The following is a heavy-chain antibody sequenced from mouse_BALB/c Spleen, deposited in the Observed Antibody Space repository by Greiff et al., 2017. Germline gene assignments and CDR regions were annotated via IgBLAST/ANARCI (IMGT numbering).Heavy chain of an antibody. CDR1: GYSFTGYF. D-gene: IGHD2-2*01. J-gene: IGHJ3*01. CDR3: AREGGYSPLFAY. CDR2: INPYNGDT. Sequence: VQLQQSGPELVKPGASVKISCKASGYSFTGYFMNWVMQSHGKSLEWIGRINPYNGDTFYNQKFKGKATLTVDKSSSTAHMELRSLASEDSAVYYCAREGGYSPLFAYWGQGTLVTVSA. V-gene: IGHV1-20*02.